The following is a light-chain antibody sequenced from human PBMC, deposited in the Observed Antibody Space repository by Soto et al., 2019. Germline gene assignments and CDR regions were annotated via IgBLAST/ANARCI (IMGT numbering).Light chain of an antibody. CDR3: QTWDTGIRV. CDR2: LNSDGSH. J-gene: IGLJ3*02. Sequence: QSVLTQSPSASASLGASVKLTCTLSSGHSSYAIAWHQQQPQKGPRFLMTLNSDGSHTKGDGIPDRFSGSNSGAERYLTISSLQSEDEADYYCQTWDTGIRVFGGGTKLTVL. V-gene: IGLV4-69*01. CDR1: SGHSSYA.